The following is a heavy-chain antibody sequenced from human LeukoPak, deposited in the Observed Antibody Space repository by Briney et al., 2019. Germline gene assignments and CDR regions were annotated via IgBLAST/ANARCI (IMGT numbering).Heavy chain of an antibody. D-gene: IGHD6-19*01. CDR3: ASGGAVAASNWFDP. J-gene: IGHJ5*02. CDR1: GGSISSSNW. Sequence: SETLCLTCAVSGGSISSSNWWSWVRQPPGRGLEWIGEIYHSESTNYNPSLKSRVTISVDKSKNQFSLKMSSVTAADTAVYYCASGGAVAASNWFDPWGQGTLVTVSS. CDR2: IYHSEST. V-gene: IGHV4-4*02.